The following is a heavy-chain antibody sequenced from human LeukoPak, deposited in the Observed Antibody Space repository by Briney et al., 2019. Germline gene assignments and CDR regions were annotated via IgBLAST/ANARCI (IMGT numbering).Heavy chain of an antibody. V-gene: IGHV1-18*01. Sequence: GASVKVSCKASGYNFTSYGISWVRQAPGQGPEWMGWISVDNGHTKYAQKFQGRVTLTTDTITSTSYMELRSLRSDDTAVYYCARDSAAAAWGQGSLVTVSS. D-gene: IGHD6-25*01. CDR2: ISVDNGHT. CDR3: ARDSAAAA. J-gene: IGHJ5*02. CDR1: GYNFTSYG.